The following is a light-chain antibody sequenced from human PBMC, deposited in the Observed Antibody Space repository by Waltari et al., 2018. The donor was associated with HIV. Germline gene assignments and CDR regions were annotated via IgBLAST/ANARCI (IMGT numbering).Light chain of an antibody. V-gene: IGLV1-47*01. CDR1: SSNVGSKP. CDR2: RDY. J-gene: IGLJ1*01. CDR3: VVWDDSLSGYV. Sequence: QSVLTQPPSAYGTLGQSLTISCPGSSSNVGSKPVYWFQQVPGTAPKLLIYRDYQRRSGIPDRFSGSKCGAAASLTISGLRSEDEADYYCVVWDDSLSGYVFGTGTKISVL.